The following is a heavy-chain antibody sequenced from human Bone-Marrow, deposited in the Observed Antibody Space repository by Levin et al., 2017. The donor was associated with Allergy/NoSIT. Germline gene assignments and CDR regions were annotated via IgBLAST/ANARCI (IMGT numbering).Heavy chain of an antibody. V-gene: IGHV4-30-4*01. CDR2: IYYSGST. CDR3: ARDTSGYWSLDY. CDR1: GGSISSSGDYY. D-gene: IGHD3-22*01. J-gene: IGHJ4*02. Sequence: LRLSCTVSGGSISSSGDYYWSWIRQPPGKGLEWIGYIYYSGSTYYNPSLKSRVTISLHTSENQFSLKLSSVTAADTAVYYCARDTSGYWSLDYWGQGTLVTVSS.